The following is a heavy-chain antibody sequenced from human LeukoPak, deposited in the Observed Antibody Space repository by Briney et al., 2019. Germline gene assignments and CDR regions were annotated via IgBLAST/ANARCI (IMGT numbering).Heavy chain of an antibody. D-gene: IGHD1-26*01. CDR3: AKDSYPYSGSYGVCFDY. J-gene: IGHJ4*02. CDR1: GFTFSTYA. CDR2: VSGSGGST. V-gene: IGHV3-23*01. Sequence: GGSLRLSCAASGFTFSTYAMNWVRQAPGKGLEWVSAVSGSGGSTYYADSVKGRFTISRDNSKNTLYLQMNSLRAEDTAVYYCAKDSYPYSGSYGVCFDYWGQGTLVTVSS.